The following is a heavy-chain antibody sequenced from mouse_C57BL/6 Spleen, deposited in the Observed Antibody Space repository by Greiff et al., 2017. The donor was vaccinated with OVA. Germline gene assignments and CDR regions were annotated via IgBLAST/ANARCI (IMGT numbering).Heavy chain of an antibody. CDR3: ARDGDYDGFWFAY. V-gene: IGHV1-64*01. CDR2: IHPNSGST. CDR1: GYTFTSYW. D-gene: IGHD1-2*01. J-gene: IGHJ3*01. Sequence: QVQLQQSGAELVKPGASVKLSCKASGYTFTSYWMHWVKQRPGQGLEWIGMIHPNSGSTNYNEKFKSKATLTVDKSSSTAYMQLSSLTSEDSAVYYCARDGDYDGFWFAYWGQGTLVTVSA.